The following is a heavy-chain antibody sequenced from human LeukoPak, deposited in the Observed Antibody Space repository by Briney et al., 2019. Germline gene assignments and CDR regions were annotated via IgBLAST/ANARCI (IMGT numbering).Heavy chain of an antibody. D-gene: IGHD3-3*01. CDR3: DTTGYYDFWSGYSDFDY. CDR1: GFTFSSYA. CDR2: ISGSGGST. V-gene: IGHV3-23*01. J-gene: IGHJ4*02. Sequence: GGSLRLSCAASGFTFSSYAMSWVRQAPGKGLEWVSAISGSGGSTYCADSVKGRFTISRDNSKNTLYLQMNSLRAEDTAVYYCDTTGYYDFWSGYSDFDYWGQGTLVTVSS.